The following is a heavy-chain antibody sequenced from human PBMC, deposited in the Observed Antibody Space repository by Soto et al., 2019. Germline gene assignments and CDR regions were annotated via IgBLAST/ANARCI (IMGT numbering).Heavy chain of an antibody. CDR3: ARDCRSVSELRHCYYYGMDV. V-gene: IGHV1-69*12. D-gene: IGHD1-26*01. CDR2: IIPIFGTA. J-gene: IGHJ6*02. CDR1: GGTFSSYA. Sequence: QVQLVQSGAEVKKPGSSVKVSCKASGGTFSSYAISWVRQAPGQGLEWMGGIIPIFGTANYAQKFQGRVTITADESTSTAYMELRSLRSEDTAVYYCARDCRSVSELRHCYYYGMDVWGQGTTVTVSS.